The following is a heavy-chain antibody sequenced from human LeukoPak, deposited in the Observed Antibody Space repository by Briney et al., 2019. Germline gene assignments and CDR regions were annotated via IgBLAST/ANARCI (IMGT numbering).Heavy chain of an antibody. D-gene: IGHD3-22*01. Sequence: GGSLRLSCAASGFTFSSYWMSWVRQAPGKGLEWVANIKQDGSEKYYVDSVKDRFTISRDNAKNSLYLQMNSLRAEDTAVYYCVRADYDSSGYYAYYYGMDVWGQGTTVTVSS. CDR1: GFTFSSYW. CDR2: IKQDGSEK. V-gene: IGHV3-7*01. J-gene: IGHJ6*02. CDR3: VRADYDSSGYYAYYYGMDV.